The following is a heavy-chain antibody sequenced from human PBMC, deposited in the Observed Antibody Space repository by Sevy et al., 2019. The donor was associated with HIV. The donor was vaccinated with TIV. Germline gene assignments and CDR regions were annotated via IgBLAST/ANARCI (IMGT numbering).Heavy chain of an antibody. J-gene: IGHJ6*02. CDR3: ARDMVEYYDFWSGSYYGMDV. CDR1: GFTFSSYW. V-gene: IGHV3-74*01. D-gene: IGHD3-3*01. Sequence: LLTAGGSLRLSCAASGFTFSSYWMQWVRQAPGKGLVWVSRINSDGSSTSYADSVKGRFTISRDNAKNTLYLQMNSLRAEDTAVYYCARDMVEYYDFWSGSYYGMDVWGQGTTVTVSS. CDR2: INSDGSST.